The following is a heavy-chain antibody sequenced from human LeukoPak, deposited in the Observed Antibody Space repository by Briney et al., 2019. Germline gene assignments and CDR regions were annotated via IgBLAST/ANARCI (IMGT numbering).Heavy chain of an antibody. CDR1: GGTFSSYA. CDR3: ARDASRYCSGGNCYSGLLGYFDY. Sequence: ASVKVSCKASGGTFSSYAISWVRRAPGQGLEWMGWINTNTGNPTYAQGFTGRFVFSLDTSVSTAYLQISSLKAEDTAVYYCARDASRYCSGGNCYSGLLGYFDYWGQGTLVTVSS. D-gene: IGHD2-15*01. CDR2: INTNTGNP. V-gene: IGHV7-4-1*02. J-gene: IGHJ4*02.